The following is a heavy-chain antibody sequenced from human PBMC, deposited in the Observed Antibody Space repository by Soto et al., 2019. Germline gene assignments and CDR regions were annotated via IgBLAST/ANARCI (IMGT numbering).Heavy chain of an antibody. Sequence: SETLSLTCTVSGGSISSGGYYWSWIRQHPGKGLEWMGYIYYSGSTYYNASLKSRVTISVDTSKNQFSLKLSSVTAADTAVYYCARSVMYEDYGGNSMSDAFDICGQGTMVTVSS. D-gene: IGHD4-17*01. CDR1: GGSISSGGYY. V-gene: IGHV4-31*03. J-gene: IGHJ3*02. CDR3: ARSVMYEDYGGNSMSDAFDI. CDR2: IYYSGST.